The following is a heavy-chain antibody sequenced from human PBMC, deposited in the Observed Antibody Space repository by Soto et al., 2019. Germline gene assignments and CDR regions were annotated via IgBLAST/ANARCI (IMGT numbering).Heavy chain of an antibody. Sequence: ASVKVSCKASGYTFIGYYMHWVRQAPGQGLEWMGWINPNSGDTNYAQKFQGRVTMTRDTSISTAYTELSRLRFDDTAVYYCARARTNYYTTSAYDFWGQGTMVTVYS. CDR3: ARARTNYYTTSAYDF. D-gene: IGHD3-22*01. CDR2: INPNSGDT. CDR1: GYTFIGYY. V-gene: IGHV1-2*02. J-gene: IGHJ4*02.